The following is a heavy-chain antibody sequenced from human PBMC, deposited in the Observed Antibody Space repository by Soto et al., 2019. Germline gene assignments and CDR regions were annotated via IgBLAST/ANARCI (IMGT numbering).Heavy chain of an antibody. D-gene: IGHD3-22*01. V-gene: IGHV3-33*05. CDR2: LSHTGSNK. CDR1: GFTVSSYG. J-gene: IGHJ4*02. Sequence: PARYLRLSCAASGFTVSSYGMHWVRQAPGKGLEWEAVLSHTGSNKYYADSVKGRFTISRDNAKNTLYLQMNSLRAEDAAVDYCGREGHYYDSSGLLEYWAPGTLVTVSS. CDR3: GREGHYYDSSGLLEY.